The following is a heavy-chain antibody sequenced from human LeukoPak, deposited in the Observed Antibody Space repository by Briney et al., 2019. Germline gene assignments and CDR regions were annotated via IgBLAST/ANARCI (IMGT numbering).Heavy chain of an antibody. CDR2: ISSSSSTI. V-gene: IGHV3-48*02. Sequence: GGSLRLSCAASGFTFSSYSMNWVRQAPGKGLEWVSYISSSSSTIYYADSVKGRFTISRDNAKNSLYLQMNSLRDEDTAVYYCARAVLCYGDYVCYGMDVWGQGTTVTVSS. D-gene: IGHD4-17*01. J-gene: IGHJ6*02. CDR1: GFTFSSYS. CDR3: ARAVLCYGDYVCYGMDV.